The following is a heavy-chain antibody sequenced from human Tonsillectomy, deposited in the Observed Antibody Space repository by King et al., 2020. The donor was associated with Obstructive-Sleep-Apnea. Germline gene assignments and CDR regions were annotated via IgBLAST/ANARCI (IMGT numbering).Heavy chain of an antibody. J-gene: IGHJ4*02. Sequence: QLQESGPGLVKPSGTLSLTCAVSGGSISSSNWWSWVRQPPGKGLEWIGEIYHSGSTNYNPSLKSRVTISVDKSKNQFSLKLSSVTAADTAVYYCPRVHGKGIAVAGKVFDYWGQGTLVTVSS. V-gene: IGHV4-4*02. CDR1: GGSISSSNW. CDR3: PRVHGKGIAVAGKVFDY. D-gene: IGHD6-19*01. CDR2: IYHSGST.